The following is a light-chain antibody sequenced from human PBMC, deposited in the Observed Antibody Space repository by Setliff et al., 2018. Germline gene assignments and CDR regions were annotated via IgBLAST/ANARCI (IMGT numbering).Light chain of an antibody. J-gene: IGLJ1*01. V-gene: IGLV2-8*01. CDR1: SIDVRGYTY. CDR3: SSYVGGNNFV. CDR2: DVT. Sequence: QSALTQPASVSGSPGQSITTACTGASIDVRGYTYVSWYQQHPGKAPQLIIYDVTRRPSGVPDRFSGSKSGNTASLTVSGLQAEDEADYYCSSYVGGNNFVFGSGTKVTVL.